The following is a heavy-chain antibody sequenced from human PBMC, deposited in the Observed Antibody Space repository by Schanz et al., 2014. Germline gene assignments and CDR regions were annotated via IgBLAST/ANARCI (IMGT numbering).Heavy chain of an antibody. Sequence: VQLEQSGAEVKKPGSSVKVSCKASGGTFSSFGINWVRQAPGQGLEWMGRIIPSLGLAKYEQKFQDKVTITADTSTTPAYMELSGLRAEDTAVYYCARDRLECGAECYSVEVFEIWGQGTLVTVSS. CDR1: GGTFSSFG. CDR3: ARDRLECGAECYSVEVFEI. V-gene: IGHV1-69*04. J-gene: IGHJ4*02. CDR2: IIPSLGLA. D-gene: IGHD2-21*01.